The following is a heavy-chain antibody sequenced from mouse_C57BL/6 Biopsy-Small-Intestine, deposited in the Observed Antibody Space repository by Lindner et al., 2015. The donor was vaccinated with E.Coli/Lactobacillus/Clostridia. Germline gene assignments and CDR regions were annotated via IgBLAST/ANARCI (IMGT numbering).Heavy chain of an antibody. J-gene: IGHJ2*01. V-gene: IGHV14-3*01. D-gene: IGHD2-3*01. CDR3: ARSGYYNGYVDY. CDR1: GFNIKDDY. Sequence: VQLQESGAELVRPGASVKLSCTTSGFNIKDDYMHWVKQRPEQGLEWIGRIDPANGNTKYAPKFQDKATITADTSSNTAYLQLSSLTSEDTAVYYCARSGYYNGYVDYWGQGTTLTVSS. CDR2: IDPANGNT.